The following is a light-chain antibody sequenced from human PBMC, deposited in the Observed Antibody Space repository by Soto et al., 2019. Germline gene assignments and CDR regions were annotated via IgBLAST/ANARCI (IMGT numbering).Light chain of an antibody. Sequence: QAVVTQPPSASATPGQRDTIACSGSSSNIGSTTVKWYQQLPGTAPKLLIYNNNQRPSGVPDRFSGSKSGTSASLAISGLQSEDEADYYCAALDDSLNGVVFGGGTKVTVL. CDR2: NNN. CDR1: SSNIGSTT. CDR3: AALDDSLNGVV. V-gene: IGLV1-44*01. J-gene: IGLJ3*02.